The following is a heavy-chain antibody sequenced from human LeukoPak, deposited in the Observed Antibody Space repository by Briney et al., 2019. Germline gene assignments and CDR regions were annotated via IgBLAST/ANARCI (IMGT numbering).Heavy chain of an antibody. CDR1: GGSIRSSNYY. Sequence: SQTLSLTCTVSGGSIRSSNYYWGWIRQPPEKGLEWLGSIYYSGSTYYTPSLKRRVTTSVDTSKNQFSLKLNSLTAADTAVYYCARCRDSRDFDYWGQGTLVTVSS. CDR3: ARCRDSRDFDY. V-gene: IGHV4-39*01. CDR2: IYYSGST. J-gene: IGHJ4*02. D-gene: IGHD2-15*01.